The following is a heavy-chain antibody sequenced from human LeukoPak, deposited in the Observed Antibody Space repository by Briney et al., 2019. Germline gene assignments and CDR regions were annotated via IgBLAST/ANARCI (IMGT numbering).Heavy chain of an antibody. CDR3: ASTAAMLDYFDY. CDR1: GYTFTGYY. J-gene: IGHJ4*02. D-gene: IGHD5-18*01. V-gene: IGHV1-2*02. CDR2: INPNSGGT. Sequence: ASVKVSCKASGYTFTGYYMHWVRQAPGQGLEWMGWINPNSGGTDYAQKFQGRVTMTRDTSISTAYMELSRLRSDDTAVYYCASTAAMLDYFDYWGQGTLVTVSS.